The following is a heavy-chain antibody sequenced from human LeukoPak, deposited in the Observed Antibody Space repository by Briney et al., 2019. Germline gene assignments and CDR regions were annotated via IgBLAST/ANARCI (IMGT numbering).Heavy chain of an antibody. D-gene: IGHD1-26*01. V-gene: IGHV3-23*01. CDR1: GFTFSTYA. J-gene: IGHJ3*02. Sequence: GGSLRLSCAASGFTFSTYAMSWVRQAPGKGLEWISGISGSGGTTYYADSVKGRFTISRDNSKNTLYLQMNSLRAEDTAVYYCARGSYGSYYGDAFDIWGQGTMVTVSS. CDR3: ARGSYGSYYGDAFDI. CDR2: ISGSGGTT.